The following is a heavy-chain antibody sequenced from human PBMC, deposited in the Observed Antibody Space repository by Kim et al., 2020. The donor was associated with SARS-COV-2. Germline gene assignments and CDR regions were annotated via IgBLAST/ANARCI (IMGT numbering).Heavy chain of an antibody. CDR2: T. CDR3: ARQVGGDFDY. V-gene: IGHV4-31*02. D-gene: IGHD4-17*01. J-gene: IGHJ4*02. Sequence: THHNPSIKSRVTLSVDTSKNQVSLKLVSVTAADTAVYYCARQVGGDFDYWGQGALVTVSS.